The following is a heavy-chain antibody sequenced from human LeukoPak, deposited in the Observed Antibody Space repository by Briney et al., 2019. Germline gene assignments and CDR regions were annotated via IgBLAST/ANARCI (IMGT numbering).Heavy chain of an antibody. Sequence: GGSLRLSCAASGFTFNSYWMHWVRQAPGKGLVWVSRINSDESSASYADSVKGRFTISRDNAKNTLYLQMNSLRAEDTAVYYCARDRGHPRDDPWGQGTLVTVSS. J-gene: IGHJ5*02. CDR2: INSDESSA. CDR3: ARDRGHPRDDP. CDR1: GFTFNSYW. V-gene: IGHV3-74*01. D-gene: IGHD6-25*01.